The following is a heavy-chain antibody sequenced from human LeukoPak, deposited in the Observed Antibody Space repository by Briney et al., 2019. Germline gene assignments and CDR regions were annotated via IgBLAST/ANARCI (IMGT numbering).Heavy chain of an antibody. D-gene: IGHD5-24*01. V-gene: IGHV3-33*01. J-gene: IGHJ4*02. CDR2: IWYDGSNK. Sequence: PGGSLRPSCAASGFTFSSYGMHWVRQAPGKGLEWVAVIWYDGSNKYYADSVKGRFTISRDNSKNTLYLQMNSLRAEDTAVYYCARGEEMATIANFDYWGQGTLVTVSS. CDR1: GFTFSSYG. CDR3: ARGEEMATIANFDY.